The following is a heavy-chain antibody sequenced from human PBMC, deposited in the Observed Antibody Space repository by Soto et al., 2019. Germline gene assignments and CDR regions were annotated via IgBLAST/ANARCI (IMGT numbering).Heavy chain of an antibody. V-gene: IGHV1-18*04. CDR2: ISAYNGNT. CDR3: ARGPPTRDTMIVVVIPIDY. J-gene: IGHJ4*02. CDR1: GYTFTSYG. D-gene: IGHD3-22*01. Sequence: QVPLVQSGAEVKKPGASVKVSCKASGYTFTSYGISWVRQAPGQGLEWMGWISAYNGNTNYAQKLQGRVTMTTDTSTSTAYMELRSLRSDDTAVYYCARGPPTRDTMIVVVIPIDYWGQGTLVTVSS.